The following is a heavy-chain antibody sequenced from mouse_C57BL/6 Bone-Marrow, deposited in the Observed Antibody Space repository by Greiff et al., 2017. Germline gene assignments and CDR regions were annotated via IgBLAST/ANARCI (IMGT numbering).Heavy chain of an antibody. CDR3: ARRCTTVVSPDFDV. CDR2: INPSSGYT. J-gene: IGHJ1*03. CDR1: GYTFTSYT. D-gene: IGHD1-1*01. Sequence: QVQLQQSGAELARPGASVKMSCKASGYTFTSYTMHWVKQRPGQGLEWIGYINPSSGYTKYNPTFKDKATLTADKSSSTAYMQLSSLTSEDSAVYDCARRCTTVVSPDFDVWGTGTTVTVSS. V-gene: IGHV1-4*01.